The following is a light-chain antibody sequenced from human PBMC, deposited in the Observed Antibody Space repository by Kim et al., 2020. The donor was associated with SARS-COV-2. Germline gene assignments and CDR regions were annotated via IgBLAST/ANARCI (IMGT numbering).Light chain of an antibody. CDR1: RLGEKY. Sequence: SYELTQPPSVSVSPGQTASITCSGDRLGEKYSCWYQQKTGQPPVLLIYQNSKRPSGIPERFSGSTSGNTATLTISGTQPMDEADYYCQAWDSSPSWVFGGGTQLTVL. CDR3: QAWDSSPSWV. CDR2: QNS. V-gene: IGLV3-1*01. J-gene: IGLJ3*02.